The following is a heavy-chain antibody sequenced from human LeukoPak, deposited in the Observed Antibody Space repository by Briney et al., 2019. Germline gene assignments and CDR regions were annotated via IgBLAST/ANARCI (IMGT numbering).Heavy chain of an antibody. D-gene: IGHD5-18*01. CDR1: GLIFSGYD. V-gene: IGHV3-30*02. CDR2: IRYDGSKK. Sequence: GGSLRISCTASGLIFSGYDMHWVRQAPGKGLEWVAFIRYDGSKKLYADSVKGRFTIPRDNPKNTLFLEVNGLRAVDTAVYYCARRGGDSYGQETHYFDYWGQGTLVTVSS. CDR3: ARRGGDSYGQETHYFDY. J-gene: IGHJ4*02.